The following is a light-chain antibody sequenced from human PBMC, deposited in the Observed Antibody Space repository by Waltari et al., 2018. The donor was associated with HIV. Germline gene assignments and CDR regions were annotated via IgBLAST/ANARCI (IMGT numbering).Light chain of an antibody. CDR1: TSNIGMNF. CDR3: ATWDSTLKIGV. Sequence: QSVLTQPPSMSAAPRQSITISCSGNTSNIGMNFVSWYQQFPGSAPRLLIYDNKKRPSVIPDRVSASKSGTSATLDITGLQSAYEADYYCATWDSTLKIGVFGGGTKVTVL. V-gene: IGLV1-51*01. CDR2: DNK. J-gene: IGLJ3*02.